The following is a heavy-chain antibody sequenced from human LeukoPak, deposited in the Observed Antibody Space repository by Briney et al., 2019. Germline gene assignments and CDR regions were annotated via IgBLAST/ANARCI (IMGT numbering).Heavy chain of an antibody. D-gene: IGHD3-10*01. CDR1: GFTFSSYA. CDR3: ARDSSGSGSYPTLDY. CDR2: ISYDGSNK. Sequence: GGSLRLSCAASGFTFSSYAMHWVRQAPGKGLEWVAVISYDGSNKYYADSVKGRFTISRDNSKNTLYLQMNSLRAEDTAVYYCARDSSGSGSYPTLDYWGQGTLVTASS. J-gene: IGHJ4*02. V-gene: IGHV3-30-3*01.